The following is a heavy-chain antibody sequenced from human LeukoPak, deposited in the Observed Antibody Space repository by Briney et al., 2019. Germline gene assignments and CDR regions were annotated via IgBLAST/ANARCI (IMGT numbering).Heavy chain of an antibody. CDR3: ARDYGSGSYWSGWFDP. CDR1: GGSISSSNW. D-gene: IGHD3-10*01. CDR2: IYHSGST. V-gene: IGHV4-4*02. J-gene: IGHJ5*02. Sequence: SETLSLTCAVSGGSISSSNWWSWVRQPPGKGLEWIGEIYHSGSTNYNPSLKSRVTISVDKSKNQFSLKLSSVTAADTAVYYCARDYGSGSYWSGWFDPWGQGTLVTVSS.